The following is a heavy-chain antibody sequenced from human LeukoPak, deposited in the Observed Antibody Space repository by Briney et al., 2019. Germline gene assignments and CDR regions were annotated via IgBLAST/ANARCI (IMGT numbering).Heavy chain of an antibody. CDR2: IHHSGSGT. V-gene: IGHV4-59*12. Sequence: PSETLSLTCTVSGGSISSEYWSWIRQPPGKGLEWVGYIHHSGSGTNYSPSLKSRATISVDTSKRQISLKLSSVTAADTALYYCAKDGSSRPFFDSWGQGTLVTVSS. CDR3: AKDGSSRPFFDS. J-gene: IGHJ4*02. CDR1: GGSISSEY. D-gene: IGHD6-13*01.